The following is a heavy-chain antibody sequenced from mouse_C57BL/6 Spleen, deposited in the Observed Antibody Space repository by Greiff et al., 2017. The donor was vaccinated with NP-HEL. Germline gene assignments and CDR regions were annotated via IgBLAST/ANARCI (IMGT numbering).Heavy chain of an antibody. CDR2: IYPGSGST. J-gene: IGHJ2*01. D-gene: IGHD1-1*01. Sequence: QVQLKQPGAELVKPGASVKMSCKASGYTFTSYWITWVKQRPGQGLEWIGDIYPGSGSTNYNEKFKSKATLTVDTSSSTAYMQLSSLTSEDSAVYYCAREKSYYYGSSVFDYWGQGTTLTVSS. CDR3: AREKSYYYGSSVFDY. V-gene: IGHV1-55*01. CDR1: GYTFTSYW.